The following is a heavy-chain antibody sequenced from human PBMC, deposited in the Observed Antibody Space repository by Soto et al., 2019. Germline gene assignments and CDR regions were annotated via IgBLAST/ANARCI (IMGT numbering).Heavy chain of an antibody. CDR2: IQNRGTT. Sequence: PSETLSLTCTVSSGSIGRFYWSWIRQPPGKGLEWIGYIQNRGTTKYNSSLKSRVTMSVDTSKNQFSLKLTSVTAADTAVYYCGRERLISYDYYGLDVWGQGTTVTVSS. J-gene: IGHJ6*02. D-gene: IGHD3-22*01. CDR1: SGSIGRFY. CDR3: GRERLISYDYYGLDV. V-gene: IGHV4-59*01.